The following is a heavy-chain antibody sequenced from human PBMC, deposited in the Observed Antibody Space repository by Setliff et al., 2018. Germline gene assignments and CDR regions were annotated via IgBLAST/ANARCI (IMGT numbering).Heavy chain of an antibody. V-gene: IGHV3-33*01. CDR3: ARNWATAQHYYYGMDV. J-gene: IGHJ6*02. CDR2: IWNDGSTK. D-gene: IGHD2-21*02. Sequence: GGSLRLSCVASGFTFSNYGMHWVRQAPGKGLEWVALIWNDGSTKFYGDSVKGRFTISRDNSENTLYLQMNSPRAEDTAVYYCARNWATAQHYYYGMDVWGQGTTVTV. CDR1: GFTFSNYG.